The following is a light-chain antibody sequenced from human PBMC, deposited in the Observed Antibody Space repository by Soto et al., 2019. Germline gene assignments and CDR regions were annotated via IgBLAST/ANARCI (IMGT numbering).Light chain of an antibody. CDR3: QQCYNFPYT. CDR1: QSVSSSY. Sequence: EFVLTQSPGTLSLSPGERATLSCRASQSVSSSYLAWYQQKPGQAPRLLIYGASSRATGIPDRFSGSGSGADFTLTISRLQPEDFETYYCQQCYNFPYTFGQGTKVDIK. V-gene: IGKV3-20*01. J-gene: IGKJ2*01. CDR2: GAS.